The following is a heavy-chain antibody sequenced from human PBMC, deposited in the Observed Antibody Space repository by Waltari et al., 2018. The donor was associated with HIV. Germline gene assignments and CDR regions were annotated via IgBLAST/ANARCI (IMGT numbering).Heavy chain of an antibody. V-gene: IGHV3-30*01. D-gene: IGHD3-10*01. CDR1: GFTFSKDA. J-gene: IGHJ4*02. Sequence: QVQLVASGGGVVQPGRSLRLSCAVSGFTFSKDAMHWGRQVPGKGLEWVAVISYDGNEKYYADSVKGRLTISRGNARNTRYLQMNSLRGEETAVYYCARGGGGPDYWGQGTLVTVSS. CDR2: ISYDGNEK. CDR3: ARGGGGPDY.